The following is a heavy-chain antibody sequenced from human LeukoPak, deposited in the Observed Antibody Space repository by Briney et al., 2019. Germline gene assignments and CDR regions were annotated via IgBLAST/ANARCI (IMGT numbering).Heavy chain of an antibody. J-gene: IGHJ1*01. Sequence: ASVKVSCKASVGTFSSYAISWVRQAPGQGLEWMGRIIPIFGTANYAQKFQGRVTITADKSTSTAYMELSSLRSEGTAVYYCARFMYYYDSSGYEYFQHWGQGTLVTVSS. D-gene: IGHD3-22*01. CDR2: IIPIFGTA. CDR3: ARFMYYYDSSGYEYFQH. V-gene: IGHV1-69*06. CDR1: VGTFSSYA.